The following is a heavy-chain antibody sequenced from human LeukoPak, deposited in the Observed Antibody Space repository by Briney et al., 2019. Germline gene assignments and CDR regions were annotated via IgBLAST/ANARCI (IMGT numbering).Heavy chain of an antibody. CDR3: ATSRGYSGSPKNY. CDR2: INPNSGGT. CDR1: GYTFTGYY. J-gene: IGHJ4*02. Sequence: ASVKVSCKASGYTFTGYYMHWVRQAPGQGLEWMGWINPNSGGTNYAQKFQGRVTTTRDTSTSTVYIELSSLRSEDTAVYYCATSRGYSGSPKNYWGQGTLVTVSS. V-gene: IGHV1-2*02. D-gene: IGHD1-26*01.